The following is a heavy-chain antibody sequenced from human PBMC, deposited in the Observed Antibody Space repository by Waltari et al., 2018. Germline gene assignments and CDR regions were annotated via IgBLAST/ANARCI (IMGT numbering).Heavy chain of an antibody. CDR2: ITNSGSGM. Sequence: EVQLVESGGGLVQPGGSLRLSCAASGFTFATYGMNWVRQAPGKGLEWVSYITNSGSGMYYADSVRGRFTISRDNAKSSLYLQMNSLRAEDTAVYYCARRFDSWGQGTLVTVSS. CDR1: GFTFATYG. J-gene: IGHJ4*02. V-gene: IGHV3-48*01. CDR3: ARRFDS.